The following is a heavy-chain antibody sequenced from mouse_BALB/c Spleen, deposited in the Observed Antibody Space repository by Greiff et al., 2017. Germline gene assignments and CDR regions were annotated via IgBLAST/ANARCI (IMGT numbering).Heavy chain of an antibody. V-gene: IGHV1-20*02. CDR2: INPYNGDT. D-gene: IGHD1-2*01. Sequence: EVQLQQSGPELVKPGASVKISCKASGYSFTGYFMNWVMQSHGKTLEWIGRINPYNGDTFYNQKFKGKATLTVDKSSSTAHMELRSLASEDSAVYYCASITTAENAMDYWGQGTSVTVSS. CDR3: ASITTAENAMDY. J-gene: IGHJ4*01. CDR1: GYSFTGYF.